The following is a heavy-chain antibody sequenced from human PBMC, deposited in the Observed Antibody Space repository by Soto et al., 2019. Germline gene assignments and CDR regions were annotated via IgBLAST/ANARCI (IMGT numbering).Heavy chain of an antibody. D-gene: IGHD3-10*01. CDR2: IYKSGIS. V-gene: IGHV4-31*02. CDR1: GASVTRGGYY. Sequence: SETRSLTWSVSGASVTRGGYYWTWFRQHPEKGLEWIGYIYKSGISSYNPSLKSRISMSVDTSKMQISLKVSSVTAADTAVYYCATGYGTGSFHYWGPGTLVTVSS. J-gene: IGHJ4*02. CDR3: ATGYGTGSFHY.